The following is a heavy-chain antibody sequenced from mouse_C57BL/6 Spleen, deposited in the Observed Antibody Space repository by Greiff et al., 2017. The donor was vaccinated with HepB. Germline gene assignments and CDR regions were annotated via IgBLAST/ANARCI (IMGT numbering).Heavy chain of an antibody. Sequence: QVQLQQPGAELVRPGSSVKLSCKASGYTFTSYWMHWVKQRPIQGLEWIGNIDPSDSETHYNQKFKDKATLTVDKSSSTAYMHLSSLTSEDSAVYYCARDYYPYYFDYWGQGTTLTVSS. D-gene: IGHD1-1*01. CDR3: ARDYYPYYFDY. J-gene: IGHJ2*01. V-gene: IGHV1-52*01. CDR1: GYTFTSYW. CDR2: IDPSDSET.